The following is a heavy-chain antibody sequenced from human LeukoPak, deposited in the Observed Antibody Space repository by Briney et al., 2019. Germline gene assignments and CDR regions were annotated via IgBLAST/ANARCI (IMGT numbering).Heavy chain of an antibody. Sequence: GGSLRLSCVASGLKFGSYGMHWVRQAPGKGLEWVTFIWYDGSHQYYIDSVKGRFTVSRDNAKSTLYLQMDSLRAEDTAVYYCATDRNEGKYYDYWGQGTLVTVSS. D-gene: IGHD2/OR15-2a*01. CDR1: GLKFGSYG. V-gene: IGHV3-30*02. CDR3: ATDRNEGKYYDY. J-gene: IGHJ4*02. CDR2: IWYDGSHQ.